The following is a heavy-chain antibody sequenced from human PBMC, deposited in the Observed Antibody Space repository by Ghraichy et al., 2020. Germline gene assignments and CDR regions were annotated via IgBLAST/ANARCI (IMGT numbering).Heavy chain of an antibody. V-gene: IGHV3-23*01. Sequence: GGSLRLSCAASGFTFSSYAVSWVRQAPTKGLEWVSTISSSGGGIYYADSVQGRFTISRDNSRNTLYLQMNSLRAADTAVYYCATWDSSDYYSSKLYYWGLGTLVTVSS. CDR1: GFTFSSYA. J-gene: IGHJ4*02. D-gene: IGHD3-22*01. CDR3: ATWDSSDYYSSKLYY. CDR2: ISSSGGGI.